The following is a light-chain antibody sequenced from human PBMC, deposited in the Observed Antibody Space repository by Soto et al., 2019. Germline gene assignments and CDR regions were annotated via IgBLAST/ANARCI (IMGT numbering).Light chain of an antibody. J-gene: IGLJ1*01. CDR2: CLY. Sequence: QSALTQPASVSGSPVQSITISCTGTSSDVGDYDYVSWYQQHPGKDPKVMTYCLYNRPSRYSHRFAGSKSGNTASLTISGRQAEHEPDYYCSSSTRTSTIYVFGTGTKVTVL. V-gene: IGLV2-14*01. CDR3: SSSTRTSTIYV. CDR1: SSDVGDYDY.